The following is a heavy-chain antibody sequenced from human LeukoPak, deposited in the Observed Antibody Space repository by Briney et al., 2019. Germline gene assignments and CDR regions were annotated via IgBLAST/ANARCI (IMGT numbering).Heavy chain of an antibody. CDR1: GGSISSGDYY. CDR2: IYYSGKT. Sequence: PSETLSLTCTVSGGSISSGDYYWSWIRQYPGKGLEWIGYIYYSGKTYYNPSLESRVTISVDTSKNQFSLKLTSVTAADTAVYYCASVDYYYDSSGYFPWGQRTLVTVSS. J-gene: IGHJ5*02. CDR3: ASVDYYYDSSGYFP. D-gene: IGHD3-22*01. V-gene: IGHV4-31*03.